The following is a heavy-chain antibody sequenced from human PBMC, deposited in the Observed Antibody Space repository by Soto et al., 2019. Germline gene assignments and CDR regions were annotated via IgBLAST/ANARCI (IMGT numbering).Heavy chain of an antibody. J-gene: IGHJ4*02. Sequence: PSETLSLTCTVSGGSIRSYYWSWIRQPPGKGLEWIGYIYYSGSTNYNPSLKSRVTISVDTSKNQFSLKLSSVTAADTAVYYCARYGVLERDFDYWGQGTLVTVSS. CDR1: GGSIRSYY. V-gene: IGHV4-59*08. CDR3: ARYGVLERDFDY. CDR2: IYYSGST. D-gene: IGHD1-1*01.